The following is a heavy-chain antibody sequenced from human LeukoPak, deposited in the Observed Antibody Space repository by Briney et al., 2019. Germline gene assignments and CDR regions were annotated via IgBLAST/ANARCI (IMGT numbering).Heavy chain of an antibody. CDR3: ARLGTAVAGAFDY. CDR1: GGSISSSSYY. J-gene: IGHJ4*02. CDR2: IYYSGST. D-gene: IGHD6-19*01. V-gene: IGHV4-39*01. Sequence: ETLSLTCTVSGGSISSSSYYWGWIRQPPGKGLEWIGSIYYSGSTYYNPSPKSRVTISVDTSKNQFSLKLSSVTAADTAVYYCARLGTAVAGAFDYWGQGTLVTVSS.